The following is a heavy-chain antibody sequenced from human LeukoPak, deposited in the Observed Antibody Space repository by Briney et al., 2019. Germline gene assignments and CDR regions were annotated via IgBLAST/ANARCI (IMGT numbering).Heavy chain of an antibody. CDR1: GITISSHS. Sequence: PGGSLRLSCVVSGITISSHSMNWVRQAPGKGLVWVSRITNDGSSTTYADSVKGRFTISRDNAKNMLYLQVSSLRAEDTAVYHCARGNYHAMDVWGQGTTVTVSS. V-gene: IGHV3-74*01. CDR2: ITNDGSST. CDR3: ARGNYHAMDV. J-gene: IGHJ6*02.